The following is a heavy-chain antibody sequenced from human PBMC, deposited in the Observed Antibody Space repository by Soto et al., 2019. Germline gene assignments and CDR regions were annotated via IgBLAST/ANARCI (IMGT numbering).Heavy chain of an antibody. D-gene: IGHD3-22*01. Sequence: QVQLQQWGAGLLKPSETLSLTCAVYVGSFSGYYWSWIRQPPGKGLEWIGEINHSGSTNYNPSLKSRVTISVDTSKNQFSLKLSSVTAADTAVYYCARGSRYRSGYSGHLSGREAYYFDYWGQGTLVTVSS. CDR3: ARGSRYRSGYSGHLSGREAYYFDY. CDR1: VGSFSGYY. CDR2: INHSGST. J-gene: IGHJ4*02. V-gene: IGHV4-34*01.